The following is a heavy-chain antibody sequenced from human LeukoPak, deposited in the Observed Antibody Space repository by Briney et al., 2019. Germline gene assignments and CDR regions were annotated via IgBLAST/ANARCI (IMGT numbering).Heavy chain of an antibody. CDR2: IDHNGGTT. CDR1: GFTFNTYA. Sequence: PGGSPRLSCSASGFTFNTYAMHWVRQAPGKGLEYVSAIDHNGGTTYYADSVKGRFTISRDNSKNTLYLQMSSLRTEDTAVYYCAPGKFDYWGQGTLVTVSS. CDR3: APGKFDY. V-gene: IGHV3-64D*06. J-gene: IGHJ4*02.